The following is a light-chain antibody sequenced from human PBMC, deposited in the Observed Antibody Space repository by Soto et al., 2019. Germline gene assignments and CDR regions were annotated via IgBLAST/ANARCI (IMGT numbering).Light chain of an antibody. CDR2: AAA. CDR1: QSVSSN. J-gene: IGKJ1*01. Sequence: EIVMTQSPATLYVSPGERATLSCRASQSVSSNLAWYQQKPGQAPRLLIYAAATRATGIPARFSGSGSGTEFTLTNSSLQSEDFAVYYCQQYNNWPPWTFGQETNVEI. CDR3: QQYNNWPPWT. V-gene: IGKV3-15*01.